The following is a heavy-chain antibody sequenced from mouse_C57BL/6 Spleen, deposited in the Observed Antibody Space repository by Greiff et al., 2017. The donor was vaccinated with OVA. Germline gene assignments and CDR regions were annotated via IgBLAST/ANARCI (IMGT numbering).Heavy chain of an antibody. CDR1: GYTFTDYE. V-gene: IGHV1-15*01. Sequence: SGAELVRPGASVTLSCKASGYTFTDYEMHWVKQTPVHGLEWIGAIDPETGGTAYNQKFKGKAILTADKSSSTAYMELRSLTSEDSAVYYCTRPGNAMDYWGQGTSVTVSS. J-gene: IGHJ4*01. CDR3: TRPGNAMDY. CDR2: IDPETGGT.